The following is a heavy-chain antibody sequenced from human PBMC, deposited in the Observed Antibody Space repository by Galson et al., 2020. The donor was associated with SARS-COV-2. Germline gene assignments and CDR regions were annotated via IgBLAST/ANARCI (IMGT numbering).Heavy chain of an antibody. CDR2: IWYDGSNK. D-gene: IGHD4-4*01. Sequence: GESLKISCAASGFTFSSYGMHWVRQAPGKGLEWVAVIWYDGSNKYYADSVKGRFTISRDNSKNTLYLQMNSLRAEDTAVYYCAADSNYGDYYYYYGMDVWGQGTTVTVSS. CDR1: GFTFSSYG. CDR3: AADSNYGDYYYYYGMDV. V-gene: IGHV3-30*02. J-gene: IGHJ6*02.